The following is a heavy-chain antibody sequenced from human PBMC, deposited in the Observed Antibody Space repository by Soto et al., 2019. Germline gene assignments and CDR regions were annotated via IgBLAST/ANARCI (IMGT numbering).Heavy chain of an antibody. CDR1: GGTFSNYI. V-gene: IGHV1-69*13. CDR2: IVPLFDTA. D-gene: IGHD2-2*01. Sequence: SVKVSFKASGGTFSNYIINWLRQAPGQGLAWMGGIVPLFDTANYAQKFRGRVTITADASTSTVFMELSGLRPEDTAVYYCARVRLGYCNSISCSMDVWGQGTSVTVSS. CDR3: ARVRLGYCNSISCSMDV. J-gene: IGHJ6*02.